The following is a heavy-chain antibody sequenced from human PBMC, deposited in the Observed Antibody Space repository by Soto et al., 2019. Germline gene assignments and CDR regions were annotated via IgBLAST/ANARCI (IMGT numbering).Heavy chain of an antibody. CDR3: AKTRGAMIYAISVYGMDV. CDR2: ISGSADST. V-gene: IGHV3-23*01. Sequence: EVQLLESGGGFIHPGGSLRLSCAASGFSFSSFAMNWVRQAPGQGLEWVSIISGSADSTFYADSVKGRFTISRDNSKSQLYLQINSRRAEDTAVYYCAKTRGAMIYAISVYGMDVWGQGTTVTVSS. J-gene: IGHJ6*02. D-gene: IGHD2-8*01. CDR1: GFSFSSFA.